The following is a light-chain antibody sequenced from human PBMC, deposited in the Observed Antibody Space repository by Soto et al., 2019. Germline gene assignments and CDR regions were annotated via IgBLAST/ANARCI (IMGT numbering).Light chain of an antibody. J-gene: IGKJ2*01. Sequence: EIVVTQSPATLSVSPGERATLSCRASQSVSSNFAWYQQKPGQAPRLLIYGASTRATGISARFSGSGSGTEFTLTISSLQSEDLAVYYCQQYNNWPPYTFGQGTKVDIK. CDR3: QQYNNWPPYT. CDR1: QSVSSN. V-gene: IGKV3-15*01. CDR2: GAS.